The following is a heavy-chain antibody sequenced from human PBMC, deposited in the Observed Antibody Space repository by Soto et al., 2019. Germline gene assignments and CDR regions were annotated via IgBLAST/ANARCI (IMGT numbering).Heavy chain of an antibody. CDR2: ISGDSSGT. Sequence: GGSLRLSCAASGFTFSISAMGWVRQVPGKGPEWVSLISGDSSGTYYAESVKGRFTISRDNSRNTLYLQMNTLRADDTAIYYCATQDXXXRTGTTWGQGALVTVSS. CDR1: GFTFSISA. D-gene: IGHD1-1*01. CDR3: ATQDXXXRTGTT. J-gene: IGHJ4*02. V-gene: IGHV3-23*01.